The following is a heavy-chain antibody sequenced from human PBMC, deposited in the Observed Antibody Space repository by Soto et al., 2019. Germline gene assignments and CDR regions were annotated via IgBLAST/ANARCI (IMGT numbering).Heavy chain of an antibody. J-gene: IGHJ4*02. D-gene: IGHD6-13*01. Sequence: QVQLVESGGGVVQPGRSLRLSCAASGFTFSSYGMHWVRQAPGKGLEWVAVIWYDGSNKYYADSVKGRFTISRDNSKNMLYLQMNSLRAEDTAVYYCARHGRAGYSSSPDYWGQGTLVTVSS. CDR2: IWYDGSNK. CDR1: GFTFSSYG. CDR3: ARHGRAGYSSSPDY. V-gene: IGHV3-33*01.